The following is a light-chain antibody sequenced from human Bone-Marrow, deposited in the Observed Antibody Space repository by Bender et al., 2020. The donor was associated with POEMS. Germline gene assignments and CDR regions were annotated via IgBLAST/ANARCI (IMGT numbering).Light chain of an antibody. CDR2: DVF. V-gene: IGLV2-14*03. J-gene: IGLJ1*01. Sequence: QSALTQPASVSGSPGQSITISCTGTSSDIGRYNFVSWFQQHPGKAPRLMIYDVFNRPSGVSDRFSGSKSGNMASLTISRLQPEDEADYYCFAFTASNTHVFGTGTKVTVL. CDR3: FAFTASNTHV. CDR1: SSDIGRYNF.